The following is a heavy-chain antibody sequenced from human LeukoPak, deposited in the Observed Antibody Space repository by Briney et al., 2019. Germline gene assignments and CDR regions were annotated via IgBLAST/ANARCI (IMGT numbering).Heavy chain of an antibody. Sequence: ASVKVSCKASGYTFTSHLIHWVRQAPGQGLEWMGVINPTNGDINYAQKFKGRVTMTRDTSASTVYMELSSLRSEDMAVYYCARETPPYGPFDYGGQGTLVTVSS. CDR2: INPTNGDI. D-gene: IGHD3-10*01. V-gene: IGHV1-46*01. CDR1: GYTFTSHL. CDR3: ARETPPYGPFDY. J-gene: IGHJ4*02.